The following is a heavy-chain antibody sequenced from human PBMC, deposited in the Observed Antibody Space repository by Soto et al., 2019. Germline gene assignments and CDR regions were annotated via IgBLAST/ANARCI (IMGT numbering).Heavy chain of an antibody. Sequence: EVQLLESGGGLVQPGGSLRLSCAASGFTISTYAMSWVRQAPGKELEWVSGISGSGHITYYADSVKGRFTISRDISKNTLYLQMSSLRAEDTAVYHCAKSLRTTVTTGFWFDPWGQGTLVTVSS. D-gene: IGHD4-17*01. CDR2: ISGSGHIT. V-gene: IGHV3-23*01. CDR3: AKSLRTTVTTGFWFDP. J-gene: IGHJ5*02. CDR1: GFTISTYA.